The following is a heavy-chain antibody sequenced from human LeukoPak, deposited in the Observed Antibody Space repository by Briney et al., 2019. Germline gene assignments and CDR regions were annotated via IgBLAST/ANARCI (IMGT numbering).Heavy chain of an antibody. CDR1: GFTFSTYG. J-gene: IGHJ3*02. V-gene: IGHV3-23*01. CDR2: ISGRADLT. CDR3: ARLRRIAARFDAFDI. Sequence: GGSLRLSCAASGFTFSTYGITWVRQAPGKGLEWVSAISGRADLTSYADSVKGRFTISRDNSKNTLYLQMNSLRAEDTAVYYCARLRRIAARFDAFDIWGQGTMVTVSS. D-gene: IGHD6-6*01.